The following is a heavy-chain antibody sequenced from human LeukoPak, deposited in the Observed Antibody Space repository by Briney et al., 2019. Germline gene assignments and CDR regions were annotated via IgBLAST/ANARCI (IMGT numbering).Heavy chain of an antibody. V-gene: IGHV3-23*01. CDR2: ISGSGGST. Sequence: GGSLRLSCAASGFTFGSYAMSWVRQAPGKGLEWVSAISGSGGSTYYADSVKGRFTISRDNSKNTLYLQMNSLRAEDTAVYYCAKDPVSAVAGTDPHWGQGTLVTVSS. D-gene: IGHD6-19*01. J-gene: IGHJ4*02. CDR3: AKDPVSAVAGTDPH. CDR1: GFTFGSYA.